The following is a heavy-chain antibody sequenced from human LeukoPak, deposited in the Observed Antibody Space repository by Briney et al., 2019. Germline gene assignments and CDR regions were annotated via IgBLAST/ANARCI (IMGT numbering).Heavy chain of an antibody. CDR2: IGTAGDT. CDR3: AVSSGSWEFDY. V-gene: IGHV3-13*01. D-gene: IGHD1-26*01. J-gene: IGHJ4*02. CDR1: GFTFSSYD. Sequence: GGSLRLSCAASGFTFSSYDMHWVRQATGKGLEWVSAIGTAGDTYYPGSVKGRFTISRENAKNSLYLQMNSLRAGDTAVYCCAVSSGSWEFDYWGQGTLVTVSS.